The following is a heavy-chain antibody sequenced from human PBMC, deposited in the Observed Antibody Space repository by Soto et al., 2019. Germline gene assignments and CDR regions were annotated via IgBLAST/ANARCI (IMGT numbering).Heavy chain of an antibody. CDR3: ARRVVLSADAFDV. D-gene: IGHD2-2*01. Sequence: GESLKISCTGSGYTFTTYWITWVRHMPGKGLEWMGRIDAGDSYTDYSPSFQGHVTMSVDKSISTAYLQWSSLKASDSAMYYCARRVVLSADAFDVWGQGTMVTVSS. V-gene: IGHV5-10-1*01. J-gene: IGHJ3*01. CDR2: IDAGDSYT. CDR1: GYTFTTYW.